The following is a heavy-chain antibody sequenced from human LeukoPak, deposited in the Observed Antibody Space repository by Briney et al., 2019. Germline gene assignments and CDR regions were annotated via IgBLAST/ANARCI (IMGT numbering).Heavy chain of an antibody. J-gene: IGHJ3*02. CDR1: GGSISSSRYY. D-gene: IGHD3-3*01. Sequence: PSETLSLTCTVSGGSISSSRYYWGWIRQPPGKGLEWIGSMYYSGSTYYNPSLKSRVTISVDTSKNQFSLKLSSVTAADTAVYYCARGAYYDFWSGYYIGAFDIWGQGTMVTVSS. CDR2: MYYSGST. CDR3: ARGAYYDFWSGYYIGAFDI. V-gene: IGHV4-39*07.